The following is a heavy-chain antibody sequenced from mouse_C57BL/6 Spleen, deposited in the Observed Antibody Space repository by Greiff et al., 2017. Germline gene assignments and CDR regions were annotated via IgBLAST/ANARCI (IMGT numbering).Heavy chain of an antibody. CDR2: INPSSGYT. Sequence: QVQLQQSGAELARPGASVKMSCKASGYTFTSYTMHWVKQRPGQGLEWIGYINPSSGYTKYNQKFKDKATLTADKSSSTAYMQLRSLTSEDSAVYYCAREGGYDGFDDWGQGTTLTVAS. CDR1: GYTFTSYT. J-gene: IGHJ2*01. CDR3: AREGGYDGFDD. D-gene: IGHD2-2*01. V-gene: IGHV1-4*01.